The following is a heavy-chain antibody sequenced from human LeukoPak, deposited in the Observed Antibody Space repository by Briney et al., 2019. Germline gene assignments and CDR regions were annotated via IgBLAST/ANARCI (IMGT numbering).Heavy chain of an antibody. D-gene: IGHD6-25*01. CDR2: FYRGETT. J-gene: IGHJ4*02. Sequence: GGSLRLSCAASGFSVSSSYMSWVRQAPGKGLEWVSAFYRGETTYYADSVKGRFTISRDISRNALYLQMNSLRAEDTAVYYCARQRSDYSIFDDWGQGTLVTVSS. CDR1: GFSVSSSY. CDR3: ARQRSDYSIFDD. V-gene: IGHV3-53*01.